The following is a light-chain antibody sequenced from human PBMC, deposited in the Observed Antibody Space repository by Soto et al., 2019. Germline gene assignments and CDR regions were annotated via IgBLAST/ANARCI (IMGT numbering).Light chain of an antibody. CDR2: SAT. Sequence: DIQMTQSPSSLSASVGDTVTITCRASQRVSIFLNWYQQKPGKAPKLLIYSATSLQSGVPSRFSGSFFGTDFTLTISSLQPEDFATYYCQQSDNTPRTFGQGTKVEVK. CDR1: QRVSIF. CDR3: QQSDNTPRT. J-gene: IGKJ1*01. V-gene: IGKV1-39*01.